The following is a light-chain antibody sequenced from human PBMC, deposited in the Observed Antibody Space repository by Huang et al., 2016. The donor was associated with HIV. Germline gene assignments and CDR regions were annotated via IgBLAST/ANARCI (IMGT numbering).Light chain of an antibody. CDR3: QQSFSVPRT. CDR1: QNITKS. J-gene: IGKJ1*01. V-gene: IGKV1-39*01. CDR2: TTS. Sequence: DIQMTQSPPSLSASVGDRVTFICRASQNITKSLNWYQQKPGKAPKLLIYTTSTLESGFPSRFSGSGSGSHFTLNIINLQPEDFATYYCQQSFSVPRTFG.